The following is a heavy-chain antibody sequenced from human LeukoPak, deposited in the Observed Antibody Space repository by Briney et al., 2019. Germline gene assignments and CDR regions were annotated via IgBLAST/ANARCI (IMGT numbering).Heavy chain of an antibody. V-gene: IGHV3-30-3*01. CDR3: ARAPCSSSTSCYAGYYFDY. CDR1: GFTFSSYA. J-gene: IGHJ4*02. CDR2: ISYDGSNK. D-gene: IGHD2-2*01. Sequence: GRSLRLSCAASGFTFSSYAMHWVRQAPGKGLEWVAVISYDGSNKYYADSVKGRFTISRDKSKNTLYLQMNSLRAEDTAVYYCARAPCSSSTSCYAGYYFDYWGQGTLVTVSS.